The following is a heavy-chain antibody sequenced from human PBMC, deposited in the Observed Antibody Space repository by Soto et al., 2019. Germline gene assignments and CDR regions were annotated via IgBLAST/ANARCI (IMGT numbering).Heavy chain of an antibody. Sequence: QVQLVESGGGVVQPGRSLRLSCAASGFTFSSYGMHWVRQAPGKGLAWVAIIWYDGSNKYYAASVQGRFTISRDNSKNTLYLQMDSLRAEDTAVYYCARDGYPVVGGAFDIWGQWTMVTVSS. CDR2: IWYDGSNK. CDR3: ARDGYPVVGGAFDI. D-gene: IGHD1-26*01. J-gene: IGHJ3*02. CDR1: GFTFSSYG. V-gene: IGHV3-33*01.